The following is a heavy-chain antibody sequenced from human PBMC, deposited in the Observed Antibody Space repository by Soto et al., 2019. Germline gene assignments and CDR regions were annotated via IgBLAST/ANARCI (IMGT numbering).Heavy chain of an antibody. V-gene: IGHV1-18*01. CDR3: ARVASNHYDILTGYYTLFYKYYFDY. J-gene: IGHJ4*01. CDR2: ISAYNGNT. Sequence: ASVKVSCKASGYTFTSYGISWVRQAPGQGLEWKGWISAYNGNTNYAQKLQGRVTMTTDTSTSTAYMELRSLRSDDTAVYYCARVASNHYDILTGYYTLFYKYYFDYWG. D-gene: IGHD3-9*01. CDR1: GYTFTSYG.